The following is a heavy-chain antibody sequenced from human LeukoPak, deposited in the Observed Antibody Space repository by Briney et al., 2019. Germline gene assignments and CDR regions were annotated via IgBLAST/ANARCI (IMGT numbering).Heavy chain of an antibody. CDR1: GFTFSSYG. J-gene: IGHJ6*03. D-gene: IGHD1-14*01. CDR2: IRYDGSNK. Sequence: GGSLRLSCAASGFTFSSYGMHWVRQAPGKGLEWAAFIRYDGSNKYYADSVKGRFTISRDNSKNTLYLQMNSLRAEDTAVYYCAKISGSGTKDYYYMDVWGKGTTVTISS. V-gene: IGHV3-30*02. CDR3: AKISGSGTKDYYYMDV.